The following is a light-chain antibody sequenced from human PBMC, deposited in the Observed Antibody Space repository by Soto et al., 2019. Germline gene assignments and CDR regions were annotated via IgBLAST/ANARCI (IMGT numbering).Light chain of an antibody. J-gene: IGKJ5*01. V-gene: IGKV1-33*01. CDR3: QQYDNLQFI. Sequence: DIQMTQSPSSLSASVGDRVPITCRASKDITNYLNWYQQKPGQAPKVLIYDAATLEAGVPSRFSGSGSGTDFTCTISSLQTEEIGTYYCQQYDNLQFIFGHGTRLEIK. CDR1: KDITNY. CDR2: DAA.